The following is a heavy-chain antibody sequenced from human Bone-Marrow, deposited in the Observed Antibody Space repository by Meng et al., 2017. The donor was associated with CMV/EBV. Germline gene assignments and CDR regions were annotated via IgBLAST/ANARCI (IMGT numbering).Heavy chain of an antibody. V-gene: IGHV3-30-3*01. CDR3: ARETEQLDY. Sequence: LSCAASGFTFSSYAMHWVRQAPGKGLEWVAVISYDGSNKYYADSVKGRFTISRDNSKNTLYLQMNSLRAEDTAVYYCARETEQLDYWGQGTLVTVSS. D-gene: IGHD1/OR15-1a*01. CDR2: ISYDGSNK. J-gene: IGHJ4*02. CDR1: GFTFSSYA.